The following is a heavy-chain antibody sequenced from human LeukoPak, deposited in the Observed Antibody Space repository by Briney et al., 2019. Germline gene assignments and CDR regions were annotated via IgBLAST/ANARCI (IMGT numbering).Heavy chain of an antibody. J-gene: IGHJ5*02. V-gene: IGHV3-33*01. CDR1: GFTFSSYG. CDR2: IWYDGSNK. CDR3: ARDWEMATTNWFDP. Sequence: GGSLRLSCAASGFTFSSYGMHWVRQAPGKGLEWVAVIWYDGSNKYYADSVKGRFTISRDNSKNTLYLQMNSLRAEDTAVYYCARDWEMATTNWFDPWGQGTLVTVSS. D-gene: IGHD5-24*01.